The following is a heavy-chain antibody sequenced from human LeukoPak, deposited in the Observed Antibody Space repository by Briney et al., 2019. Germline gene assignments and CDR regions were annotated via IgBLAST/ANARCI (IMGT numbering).Heavy chain of an antibody. V-gene: IGHV1-8*01. CDR1: GYTFTSYD. CDR3: ARGRGVRPLYPISLSGDY. D-gene: IGHD2-2*02. J-gene: IGHJ4*02. CDR2: MNPNSGNT. Sequence: GASVKVSCKASGYTFTSYDINWVRQATGQGLEWMGWMNPNSGNTGYAQKFQGRVTMTRNTSISTAYMGLSSLRSEDTAVYYCARGRGVRPLYPISLSGDYWGQGTLVTVSS.